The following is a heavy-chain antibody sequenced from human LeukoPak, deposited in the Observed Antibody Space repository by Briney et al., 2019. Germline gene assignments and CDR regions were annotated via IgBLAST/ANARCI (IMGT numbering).Heavy chain of an antibody. D-gene: IGHD6-19*01. CDR2: INPDNGIT. CDR1: GYTFTDHY. Sequence: GASAKVSCKTSGYTFTDHYLHWVRQAPAQGLEWMGWINPDNGITNNAQKFQGRVTLTRDTSISTAYMELSRLTSDDTAVYYCAREGTITVAASFDHWGQGTLVPVSS. J-gene: IGHJ4*02. CDR3: AREGTITVAASFDH. V-gene: IGHV1-2*02.